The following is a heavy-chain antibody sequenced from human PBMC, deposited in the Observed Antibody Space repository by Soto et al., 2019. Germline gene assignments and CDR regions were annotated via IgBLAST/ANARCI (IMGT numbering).Heavy chain of an antibody. CDR1: GGTFSSYA. J-gene: IGHJ4*02. CDR2: IIPIFGTA. D-gene: IGHD2-21*01. Sequence: QVQLVQSGAEVKKPGSSVKVSCKASGGTFSSYAISWVRQAPGQGLEWMGGIIPIFGTANYAQKFQGRVTITADESTSTAYMELSSLRSEDTAVYYCAREGVSRGPTSYCGYDYWGQGTLVTVSS. CDR3: AREGVSRGPTSYCGYDY. V-gene: IGHV1-69*01.